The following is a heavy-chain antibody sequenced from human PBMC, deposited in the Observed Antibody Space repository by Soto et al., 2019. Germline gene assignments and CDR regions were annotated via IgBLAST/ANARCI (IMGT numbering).Heavy chain of an antibody. D-gene: IGHD5-18*01. CDR2: IDPSDSYT. CDR1: GYSFTNYW. V-gene: IGHV5-10-1*01. J-gene: IGHJ4*02. CDR3: ARHPYSYGFDY. Sequence: GGSLKISWNGSGYSFTNYWISWVRQMPGKGLERVGRIDPSDSYTHYRPSFQGHVTNSADKSISTAYLQWSSLKASDTAMYYCARHPYSYGFDYWGQGTLVTVSS.